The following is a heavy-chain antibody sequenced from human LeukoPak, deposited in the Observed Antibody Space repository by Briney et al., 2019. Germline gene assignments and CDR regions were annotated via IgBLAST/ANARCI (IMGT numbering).Heavy chain of an antibody. J-gene: IGHJ4*02. CDR1: GGSISDYY. CDR3: ARHRSSGTYPLDY. V-gene: IGHV4-59*08. Sequence: PSETLSLTCIVSGGSISDYYWNWIRQPPGKGLEWIGYIYYSGSTNYNPSLKSRISISVDTSKSQFSLKLSSVAAADTAVYYCARHRSSGTYPLDYWGQGTLVTVSS. D-gene: IGHD1-26*01. CDR2: IYYSGST.